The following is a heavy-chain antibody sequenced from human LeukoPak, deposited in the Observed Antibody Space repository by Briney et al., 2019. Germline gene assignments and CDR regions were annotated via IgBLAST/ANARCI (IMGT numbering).Heavy chain of an antibody. V-gene: IGHV3-48*04. D-gene: IGHD3-10*01. J-gene: IGHJ6*03. CDR2: ISSSSSTL. CDR1: GFTFSSYS. Sequence: GGSLSLSCAPSGFTFSSYSMNWVRQAPGKGVEWVSCISSSSSTLYYAGSVQGRFTISRDNAKNSLYLQMNSLRAEDTAVYYCARGLWFGELLYTDYYYYYMDVWGKGTTVTISS. CDR3: ARGLWFGELLYTDYYYYYMDV.